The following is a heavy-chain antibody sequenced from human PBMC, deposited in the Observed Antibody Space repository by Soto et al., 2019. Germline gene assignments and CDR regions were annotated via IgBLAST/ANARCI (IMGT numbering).Heavy chain of an antibody. D-gene: IGHD1-26*01. CDR2: IIPIFGTP. V-gene: IGHV1-69*06. J-gene: IGHJ5*02. CDR1: GGSFSTYA. Sequence: GASVKVSCKASGGSFSTYAISWVRQAPGQGLEWMGGIIPIFGTPNYAQKFQGRVTITADRSTSTAYLELNSLRSEDTAVYYCAAPRTDGYKVPDPSTYYYLDWFDPWGQGTLVTISS. CDR3: AAPRTDGYKVPDPSTYYYLDWFDP.